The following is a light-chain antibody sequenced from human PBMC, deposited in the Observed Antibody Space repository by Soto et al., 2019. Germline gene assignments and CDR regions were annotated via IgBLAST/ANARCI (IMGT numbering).Light chain of an antibody. CDR3: SLYTSSSTWV. J-gene: IGLJ3*02. CDR2: EVS. CDR1: SSDVGSYNR. Sequence: QSVLTQPPSVSGSPGQSVTISCTGTSSDVGSYNRVSWYQQPPGTAPKLMIYEVSNRPSGVPDRFSGSKSGNTASLTISGLQAEDEADYYCSLYTSSSTWVFDGGTKVTVL. V-gene: IGLV2-18*01.